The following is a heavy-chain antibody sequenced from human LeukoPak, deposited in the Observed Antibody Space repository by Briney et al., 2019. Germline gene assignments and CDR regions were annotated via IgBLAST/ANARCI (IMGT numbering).Heavy chain of an antibody. CDR3: ARDTEGGYFDY. Sequence: QSGRSLRLSCAASGFTFSSYGMHWVRQAPGKGLEWVAVIWYDGSNKYYADSVKGRFTISRDSSKNTLYLQMNSLRAEDTAVYYCARDTEGGYFDYWGQGTLVTDSS. CDR1: GFTFSSYG. J-gene: IGHJ4*02. V-gene: IGHV3-33*01. CDR2: IWYDGSNK.